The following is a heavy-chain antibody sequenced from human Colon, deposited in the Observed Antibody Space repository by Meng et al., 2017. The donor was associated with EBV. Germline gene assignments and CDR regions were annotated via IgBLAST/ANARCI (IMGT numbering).Heavy chain of an antibody. V-gene: IGHV4-30-2*01. D-gene: IGHD6-13*01. CDR3: AREAQQSGYFDP. CDR1: GGSISSGVYS. J-gene: IGHJ4*02. Sequence: QLQAQVSGSGLVKPSQTLSLTCVVSGGSISSGVYSWTWIRQPPGKGLEWIGHIFHSGSTYSNPSLKSRVTISVDRSKNQFSLRLSSVTAADTAVYYCAREAQQSGYFDPWGPGTLVTVSS. CDR2: IFHSGST.